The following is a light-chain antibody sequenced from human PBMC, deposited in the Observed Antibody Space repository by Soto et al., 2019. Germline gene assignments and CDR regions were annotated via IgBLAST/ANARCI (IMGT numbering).Light chain of an antibody. V-gene: IGKV3-20*01. J-gene: IGKJ3*01. CDR3: QQYGSSIT. CDR2: GAS. CDR1: QSVSSSY. Sequence: EIVLTQSPGTLSLSPGERATLSCRASQSVSSSYLAWYQQKPGQAPRLLIYGASSRATGIPDRFSGSGSGTDFTLTISRLVPEDFAVYYCQQYGSSITFGPGTKVDIK.